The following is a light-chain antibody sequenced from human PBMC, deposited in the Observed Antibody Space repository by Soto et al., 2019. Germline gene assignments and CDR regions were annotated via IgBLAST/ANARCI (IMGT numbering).Light chain of an antibody. CDR1: RSVGSR. V-gene: IGKV1-39*01. CDR2: DAT. Sequence: DIQVTQSPSSLPASIGERVTITCRASRSVGSRLNWYQQKPGKAPALLIYDATDLQTGVPSRFRGRGSGTDFPLTITSLQPEDVATYYCQHSFGTPPYTFGQGTRL. CDR3: QHSFGTPPYT. J-gene: IGKJ2*01.